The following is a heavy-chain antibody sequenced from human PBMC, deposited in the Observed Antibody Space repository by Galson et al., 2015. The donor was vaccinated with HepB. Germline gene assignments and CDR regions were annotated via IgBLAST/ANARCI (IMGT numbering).Heavy chain of an antibody. CDR3: ARDFFDKSSDY. CDR2: INTNTGTP. Sequence: SVKVSCKASGYTFTKHAINWVRQAPGQGLEWMGGINTNTGTPTYAQGFTGRFVFSLDTSVSTAHLQITRLKAEDTAVYYCARDFFDKSSDYWGQGTLVTVSS. CDR1: GYTFTKHA. V-gene: IGHV7-4-1*02. D-gene: IGHD2-15*01. J-gene: IGHJ4*02.